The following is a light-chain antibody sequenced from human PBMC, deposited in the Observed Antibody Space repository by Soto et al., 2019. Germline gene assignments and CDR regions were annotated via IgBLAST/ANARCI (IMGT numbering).Light chain of an antibody. J-gene: IGKJ1*01. V-gene: IGKV3-15*01. CDR2: GAS. CDR1: QSVSSS. Sequence: EVVMTQSPATLSLSPGERATLSCRASQSVSSSLGWYQQKPGQAPRLLIYGASTRAAGIPDRFSGSGSETEFTLTISSLQAEDFAIYYCQQYNNWWTFGQGTKVEIK. CDR3: QQYNNWWT.